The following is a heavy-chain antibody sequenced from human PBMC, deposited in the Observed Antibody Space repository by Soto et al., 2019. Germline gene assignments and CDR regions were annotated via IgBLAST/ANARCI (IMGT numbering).Heavy chain of an antibody. Sequence: KASETLSLTCAVYGGSFSGYYWSWIRQPPGKGLEWIGEINHSGSTNYNPSLKSRVTISVDTSKNQFSLKLSSVTAADTAVYYCARYYDSSGYRFDYWGQGTLVTVSS. CDR1: GGSFSGYY. J-gene: IGHJ4*02. V-gene: IGHV4-34*01. CDR2: INHSGST. CDR3: ARYYDSSGYRFDY. D-gene: IGHD3-22*01.